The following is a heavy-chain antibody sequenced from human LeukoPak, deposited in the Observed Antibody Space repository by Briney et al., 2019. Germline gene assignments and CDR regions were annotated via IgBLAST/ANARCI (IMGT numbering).Heavy chain of an antibody. CDR2: ISGNGYYT. Sequence: GGSVRLSCAASGFTFSTYGMSWVRQAPGKGLEWVSAISGNGYYTYYADSVKGRFTISRDNSKNTLFLQMNSLRAEDTAVYFCAKLPQGDGDHYYIEVWGKGTTVTVSS. CDR3: AKLPQGDGDHYYIEV. D-gene: IGHD4-17*01. CDR1: GFTFSTYG. J-gene: IGHJ6*03. V-gene: IGHV3-23*01.